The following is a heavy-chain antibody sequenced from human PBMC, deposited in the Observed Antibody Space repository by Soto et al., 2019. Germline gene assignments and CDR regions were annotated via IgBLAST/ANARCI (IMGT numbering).Heavy chain of an antibody. V-gene: IGHV4-31*03. D-gene: IGHD3-22*01. J-gene: IGHJ6*02. CDR2: IYYSGST. Sequence: SETLSLTCTVSGCSISSGGYYWSWIRQHPGKGLEWIGYIYYSGSTYYNPSLKGRVTISVDTSKNQFSLKLSSVTAADTAVYYCARHNYDSSGTAVDVWGQGTTVT. CDR1: GCSISSGGYY. CDR3: ARHNYDSSGTAVDV.